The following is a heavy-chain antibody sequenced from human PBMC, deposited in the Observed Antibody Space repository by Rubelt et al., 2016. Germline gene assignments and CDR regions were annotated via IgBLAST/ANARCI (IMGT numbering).Heavy chain of an antibody. CDR1: GFTFSSYG. Sequence: QVQLVESGGGVVQPGRSLRLSCAASGFTFSSYGMHWVRQAPGKGLEWVSAISGSGYAAVSGRGRFTLSRDHSKNTRYLQMNSLRAEDTAVYYCANHPTPRLDGSGYWGQGTLVTVSS. D-gene: IGHD3-10*01. CDR3: ANHPTPRLDGSGY. J-gene: IGHJ4*02. V-gene: IGHV3-NL1*01. CDR2: ISGSG.